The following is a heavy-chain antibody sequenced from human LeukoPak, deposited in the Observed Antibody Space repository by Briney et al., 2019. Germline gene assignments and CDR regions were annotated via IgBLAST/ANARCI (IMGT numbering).Heavy chain of an antibody. D-gene: IGHD5-12*01. J-gene: IGHJ3*01. V-gene: IGHV3-33*01. CDR1: GFTFSSYG. CDR3: ARDIVLYSGYDLEGALNV. CDR2: IWADGTNR. Sequence: GRSLRLSCTASGFTFSSYGMHWVRQAPGKGLEWLAVIWADGTNRYFADSVRGRFTISRDNSKNTLYLQMDSLRAEDTAVYFCARDIVLYSGYDLEGALNVWGQGTMVTVSS.